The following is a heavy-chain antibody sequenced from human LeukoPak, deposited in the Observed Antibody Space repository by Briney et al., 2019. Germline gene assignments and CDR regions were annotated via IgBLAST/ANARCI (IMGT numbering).Heavy chain of an antibody. Sequence: GGSLRPSCAASGFTFSNYAMHWVRQAPGKGLEYVSAISSNGGSTYYANSVKGRFTISRDNSKNTLYLQMGSLRAEDMAVYYCARDSITVAVGAFDIWGQGTMVIVSS. CDR3: ARDSITVAVGAFDI. J-gene: IGHJ3*02. D-gene: IGHD2-2*01. V-gene: IGHV3-64*01. CDR1: GFTFSNYA. CDR2: ISSNGGST.